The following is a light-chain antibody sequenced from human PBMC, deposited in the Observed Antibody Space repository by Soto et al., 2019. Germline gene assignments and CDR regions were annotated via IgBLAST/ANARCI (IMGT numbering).Light chain of an antibody. CDR2: RAD. CDR1: NSNIGSNY. Sequence: VLTQPPSASGTPGQTVTISCSGRNSNIGSNYVYWYQQLPGTAPRLLMYRADQRPSGVPDRFSGSKSGTSASLAISGLRSEDEADYYCAAWDDTLSGLVFGGGTKLTVL. CDR3: AAWDDTLSGLV. J-gene: IGLJ2*01. V-gene: IGLV1-47*01.